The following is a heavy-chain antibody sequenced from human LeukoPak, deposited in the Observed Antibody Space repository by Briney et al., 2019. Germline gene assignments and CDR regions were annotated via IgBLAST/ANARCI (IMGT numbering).Heavy chain of an antibody. J-gene: IGHJ4*02. D-gene: IGHD3-10*01. Sequence: PGGSLRLSCAASGFNFSSYWMSWVRQVPGKGLEWVANIKQDGSEKYYVDSVKGRFTISRDNAKNSLYLQMNSLRAEDTAVYYCARGSFGEFGLGYWGQGTLVTVSS. CDR2: IKQDGSEK. V-gene: IGHV3-7*01. CDR3: ARGSFGEFGLGY. CDR1: GFNFSSYW.